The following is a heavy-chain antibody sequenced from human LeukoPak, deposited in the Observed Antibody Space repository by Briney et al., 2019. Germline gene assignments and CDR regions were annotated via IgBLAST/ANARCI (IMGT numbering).Heavy chain of an antibody. V-gene: IGHV3-23*01. Sequence: GGSLRLSCAASGFTFSSYSMNWVRQAPGKGLEWVSAISGSGGSTYYADSVKGRFTISRDNSKNTLYLQMNSLRAEDTAVYYCAKDFSTKQWLVQGFDYWGQGTLVTVSS. J-gene: IGHJ4*02. CDR3: AKDFSTKQWLVQGFDY. D-gene: IGHD6-19*01. CDR1: GFTFSSYS. CDR2: ISGSGGST.